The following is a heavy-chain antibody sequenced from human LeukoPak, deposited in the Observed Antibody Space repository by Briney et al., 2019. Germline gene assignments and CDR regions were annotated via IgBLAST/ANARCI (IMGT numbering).Heavy chain of an antibody. D-gene: IGHD3-10*01. J-gene: IGHJ4*02. CDR2: IYYSGST. CDR1: GGSFSGYY. Sequence: SETLSLTCAVYGGSFSGYYWSWIRQPPGRGLEWIGSIYYSGSTYYNPSLKSRVTISLDTSKNQSSLNLRSVTAADTAVYYCSTGMLRGLAPVFLDYWGQGTLVTVSS. CDR3: STGMLRGLAPVFLDY. V-gene: IGHV4-34*01.